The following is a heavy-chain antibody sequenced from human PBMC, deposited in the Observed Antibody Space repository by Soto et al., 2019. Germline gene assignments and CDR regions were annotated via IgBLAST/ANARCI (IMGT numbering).Heavy chain of an antibody. CDR3: ARDHHRYSGYDYVEY. V-gene: IGHV3-11*05. J-gene: IGHJ4*02. CDR2: ISSSSSYT. D-gene: IGHD5-12*01. Sequence: PGGSLRLSCAASGFTFSDYYMSWIRQAPGKGLEWVSYISSSSSYTNYADSVKGRFTISRDNAKNSLYLQMNSLRAEDTAVYYCARDHHRYSGYDYVEYWGQGTLVTVSS. CDR1: GFTFSDYY.